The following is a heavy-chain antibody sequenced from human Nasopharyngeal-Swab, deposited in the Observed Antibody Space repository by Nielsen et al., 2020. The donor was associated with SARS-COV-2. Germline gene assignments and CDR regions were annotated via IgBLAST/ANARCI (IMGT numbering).Heavy chain of an antibody. V-gene: IGHV4-4*02. CDR1: GGSVSSNDW. J-gene: IGHJ6*03. CDR2: VSHSGSI. D-gene: IGHD2-2*01. CDR3: ARGDLVVVPSPILGLGPFFYYFYLDV. Sequence: SETLSLTCAVSGGSVSSNDWWTWVRQSPGKGLEWIWEVSHSGSINYNPSLKSRVTLSMDKSKRQFSLRLTSVSAADTAVYFCARGDLVVVPSPILGLGPFFYYFYLDVWGKGTTVTVSS.